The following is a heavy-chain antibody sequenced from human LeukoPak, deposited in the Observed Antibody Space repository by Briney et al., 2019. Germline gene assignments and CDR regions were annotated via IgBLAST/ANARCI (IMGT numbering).Heavy chain of an antibody. CDR3: ARRYCSGGSCSSWGDAFDI. V-gene: IGHV1-2*02. D-gene: IGHD2-15*01. J-gene: IGHJ3*02. CDR2: IDPKSDVT. CDR1: GYTFTGYY. Sequence: ASVKVSCKASGYTFTGYYIHWVRQAPGQGLEWMGWIDPKSDVTNYAQKFQGRVAMTRDTSTSTAYMELSRLRSDDTAVYYCARRYCSGGSCSSWGDAFDIWGQGTMVTVSS.